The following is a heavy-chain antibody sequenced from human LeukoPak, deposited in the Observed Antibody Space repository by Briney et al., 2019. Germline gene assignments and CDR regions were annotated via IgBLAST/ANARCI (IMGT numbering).Heavy chain of an antibody. V-gene: IGHV3-74*01. CDR3: ASRVNSGWSFDY. Sequence: GGSLRLSCAASGFTFSSYGMHWVRQAPGKGLVWVSRINSDGSSTSYADSVKGRFTISRDNAKNTLYLQMNSLRAEDTAVYYCASRVNSGWSFDYWGQGTLVTVSS. CDR1: GFTFSSYG. CDR2: INSDGSST. D-gene: IGHD6-19*01. J-gene: IGHJ4*02.